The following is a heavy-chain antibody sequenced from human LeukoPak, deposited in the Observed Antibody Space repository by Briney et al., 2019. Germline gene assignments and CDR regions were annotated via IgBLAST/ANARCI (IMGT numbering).Heavy chain of an antibody. CDR2: INHSGST. CDR1: GGSFSGYY. Sequence: SETLSLTCAVYGGSFSGYYWSWIRQPPGKGLEWIGEINHSGSTNYNPPLKSRVTISVDTSKNQFSLKLSSVTAADTAVYCCAISSWHQIQTSDYWGQGTLVTVSS. V-gene: IGHV4-34*01. CDR3: AISSWHQIQTSDY. D-gene: IGHD6-13*01. J-gene: IGHJ4*02.